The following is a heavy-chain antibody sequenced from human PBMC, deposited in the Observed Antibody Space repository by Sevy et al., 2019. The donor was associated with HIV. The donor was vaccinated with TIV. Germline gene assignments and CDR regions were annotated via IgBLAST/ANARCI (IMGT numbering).Heavy chain of an antibody. D-gene: IGHD2-2*01. CDR3: ASPAYDCGSTSCYQYDAFDI. CDR1: GGTFSSYS. V-gene: IGHV1-69*10. Sequence: ASVKVSCKASGGTFSSYSINWVRQAPGQGLEWMGGVIPIFGIANYAQKFQGRVTITADKSTSTAYMELSSLRSEDTALYYCASPAYDCGSTSCYQYDAFDIWGQGTMVTVSS. J-gene: IGHJ3*02. CDR2: VIPIFGIA.